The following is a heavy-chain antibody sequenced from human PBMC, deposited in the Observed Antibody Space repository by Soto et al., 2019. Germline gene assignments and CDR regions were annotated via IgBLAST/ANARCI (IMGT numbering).Heavy chain of an antibody. Sequence: VSVKASCKAPGYTFTGYYMHWVRQAPGQGLEWMGWINPNSGGTNYAQKFQGWVTMTRDTSISTAYMELSRLRSDDTAVYYCARAYDTDAFDIWGQGTMVTVSS. CDR2: INPNSGGT. V-gene: IGHV1-2*04. D-gene: IGHD3-9*01. J-gene: IGHJ3*02. CDR3: ARAYDTDAFDI. CDR1: GYTFTGYY.